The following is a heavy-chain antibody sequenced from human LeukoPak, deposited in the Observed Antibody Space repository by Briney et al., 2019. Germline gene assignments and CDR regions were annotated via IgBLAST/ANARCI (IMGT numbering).Heavy chain of an antibody. D-gene: IGHD3-22*01. Sequence: GGSLRLSCAASGFIFSSYWIHWVRQAPGKGLVWVSRINIDGSTTTYADSVKGRFTITRDNAKNTVYLQMNSLRAEDTAVYYCARGHYFDSPFDYWGQGTLVTVSS. J-gene: IGHJ4*02. CDR2: INIDGSTT. CDR3: ARGHYFDSPFDY. V-gene: IGHV3-74*01. CDR1: GFIFSSYW.